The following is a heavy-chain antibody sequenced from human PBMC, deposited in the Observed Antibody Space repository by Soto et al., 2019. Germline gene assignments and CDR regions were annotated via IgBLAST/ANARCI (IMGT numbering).Heavy chain of an antibody. J-gene: IGHJ4*02. V-gene: IGHV1-69*13. D-gene: IGHD5-12*01. CDR2: IIPIFNSA. CDR3: AREVTVASYSFDF. Sequence: SVKVSCKASGGTFNNYALSWVRQAPGQGLEWMGGIIPIFNSANYAQKFQGRVTITADDSTSTAYMELRSLRPDDTAVYYCAREVTVASYSFDFWGQGTLVTGSS. CDR1: GGTFNNYA.